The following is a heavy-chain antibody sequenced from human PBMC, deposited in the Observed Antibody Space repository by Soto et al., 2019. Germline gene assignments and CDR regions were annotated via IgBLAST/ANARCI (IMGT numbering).Heavy chain of an antibody. CDR3: AKAETYYDILTGYKYYYMDV. V-gene: IGHV3-23*01. D-gene: IGHD3-9*01. Sequence: EVQLLESGGGLVQPGGSLRLSCAASGFTFSSYAMSWVRQAPGKGLEWVSAISGSGGRQYYADSVKGQLTISKDNYKNTLYLQMNSLRAEDTAVYYCAKAETYYDILTGYKYYYMDVWGKGTTVNVSS. CDR1: GFTFSSYA. J-gene: IGHJ6*03. CDR2: ISGSGGRQ.